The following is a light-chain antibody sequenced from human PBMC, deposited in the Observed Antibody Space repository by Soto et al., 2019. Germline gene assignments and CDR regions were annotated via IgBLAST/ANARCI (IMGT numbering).Light chain of an antibody. CDR1: SSDVGGHNY. CDR3: SSYTDSGTLV. Sequence: QSVLTQPASVSGSPGQSITISCTGTSSDVGGHNYVSWYQQYPGTAPKLMISEVTNRPSGVSNRFSGSKSGNTASLTISGLQAEDEADYYCSSYTDSGTLVFGGGTKLTVL. CDR2: EVT. J-gene: IGLJ2*01. V-gene: IGLV2-14*01.